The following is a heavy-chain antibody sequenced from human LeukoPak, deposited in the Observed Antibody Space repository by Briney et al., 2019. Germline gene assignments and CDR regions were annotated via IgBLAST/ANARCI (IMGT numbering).Heavy chain of an antibody. V-gene: IGHV3-13*01. J-gene: IGHJ5*02. Sequence: GGSLPVSRAASGFTFSNYDMHWVRQATGKGLEWVSSIGKGGDSYYAGSVRGRFTISRENGKNSLHLQMNSLRAGDTAVYYCTRGGEGFDPWGNRPIVSVSS. CDR1: GFTFSNYD. CDR3: TRGGEGFDP. CDR2: IGKGGDS. D-gene: IGHD2-21*01.